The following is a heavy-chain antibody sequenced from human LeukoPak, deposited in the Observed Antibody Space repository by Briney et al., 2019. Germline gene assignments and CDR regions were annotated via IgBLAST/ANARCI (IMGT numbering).Heavy chain of an antibody. Sequence: GGSLRLSCAASGFTFSSYEMNWFRQAPEKGLEWVSYISSSGSTIYYADSVKGRFTISRDNAKNSLYLQMNSLRAEDTAVYYCARASSDYSIGDHFDYWGQGTLVTVSS. V-gene: IGHV3-48*03. CDR1: GFTFSSYE. D-gene: IGHD4-11*01. CDR3: ARASSDYSIGDHFDY. CDR2: ISSSGSTI. J-gene: IGHJ4*02.